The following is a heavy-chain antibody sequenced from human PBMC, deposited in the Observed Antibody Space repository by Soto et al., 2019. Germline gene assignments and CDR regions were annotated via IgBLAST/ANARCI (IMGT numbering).Heavy chain of an antibody. D-gene: IGHD1-20*01. J-gene: IGHJ4*02. CDR1: GGSISSGDYY. CDR3: ARAGDNWNPGRYYFDY. V-gene: IGHV4-30-4*01. CDR2: IYYSGST. Sequence: SETLSLTCTVSGGSISSGDYYWSWIRQPPGKGLEWIGYIYYSGSTYYNPSLKSRVTISVDTSKNQFSLKLSSVTAADTAVYYCARAGDNWNPGRYYFDYWGQGTLVTVSS.